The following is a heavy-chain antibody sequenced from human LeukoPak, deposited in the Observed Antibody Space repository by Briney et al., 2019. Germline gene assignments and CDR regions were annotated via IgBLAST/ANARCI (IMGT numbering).Heavy chain of an antibody. CDR2: IYHSGST. Sequence: SETLSLTCTVSGGSISSSSYYWGWIRQPPGKGLAWIGSIYHSGSTYYNPSLKSRVTISVDTSKNQFSLKLSSVTAADTAVYYCARQGYYDFWSGQHDYWGQGTLVTVSS. V-gene: IGHV4-39*01. D-gene: IGHD3-3*01. CDR1: GGSISSSSYY. J-gene: IGHJ4*02. CDR3: ARQGYYDFWSGQHDY.